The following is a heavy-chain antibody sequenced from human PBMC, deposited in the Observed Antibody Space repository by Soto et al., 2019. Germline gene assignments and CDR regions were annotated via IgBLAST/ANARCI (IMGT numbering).Heavy chain of an antibody. V-gene: IGHV1-3*01. CDR2: INAGNGNT. CDR1: GYTFTSYA. J-gene: IGHJ5*02. Sequence: QVQLVQSGAEVKKPGASVKVSCKASGYTFTSYAMHWVRQAPGQRLEWMGWINAGNGNTKYSQKFQGRVTITRDTSASTAYMELSSLRSEDTAVYYCARDLRIPLWLHWFDPWGQGTLVTVSS. CDR3: ARDLRIPLWLHWFDP. D-gene: IGHD5-18*01.